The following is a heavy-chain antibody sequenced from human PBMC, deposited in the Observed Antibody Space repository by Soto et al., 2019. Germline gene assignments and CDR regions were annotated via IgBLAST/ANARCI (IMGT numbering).Heavy chain of an antibody. D-gene: IGHD2-21*02. CDR3: ARGGHVVVVTAAFDY. Sequence: QVQLMQSGAEVKKPGASVKVSCKASGDTFTNYYIHWVRQAPGQGLEWMGTVNPSGGHTTYSQNFLGRVTMTRDPSTRTLYMELTSLTSDDTAVYYCARGGHVVVVTAAFDYWGQGTLVTVSS. CDR1: GDTFTNYY. J-gene: IGHJ4*02. CDR2: VNPSGGHT. V-gene: IGHV1-46*01.